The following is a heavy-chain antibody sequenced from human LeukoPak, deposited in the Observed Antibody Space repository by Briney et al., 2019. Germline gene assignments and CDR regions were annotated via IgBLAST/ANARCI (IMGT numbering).Heavy chain of an antibody. V-gene: IGHV4-59*01. D-gene: IGHD6-19*01. J-gene: IGHJ4*02. CDR2: IYYSGST. Sequence: SETLSLTCTASGGSISSYYWNWIRQPPGKGLEWIGYIYYSGSTNYNPSLKSRVTISVDTSKNQFSLKLSSVTAADTAVYYCARDQWRGWLDYWGQGTLVTVSS. CDR3: ARDQWRGWLDY. CDR1: GGSISSYY.